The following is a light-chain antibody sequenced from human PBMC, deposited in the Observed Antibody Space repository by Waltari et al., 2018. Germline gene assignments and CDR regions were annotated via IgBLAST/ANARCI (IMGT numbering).Light chain of an antibody. CDR1: QSINSW. Sequence: RGSQSINSWVAWYQQKPGKAPKLLIYKASSLESGVPSRFSGGGSGTEFTITISSLQADEFATYYCQQYNSLWTFGQGTKVEIK. CDR2: KAS. CDR3: QQYNSLWT. V-gene: IGKV1-5*03. J-gene: IGKJ1*01.